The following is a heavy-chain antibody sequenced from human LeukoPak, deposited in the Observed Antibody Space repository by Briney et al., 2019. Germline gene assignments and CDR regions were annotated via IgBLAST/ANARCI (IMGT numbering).Heavy chain of an antibody. CDR3: ARGGRIVVVPAAIGGWFDP. Sequence: SETLSLTCTVSGGSISTYYWSWIRQPPGKGLEWIGEINHSGSTNYNPSLKSRVTISVDTSKNQFSLKLSSVTAADTAVYYCARGGRIVVVPAAIGGWFDPWGQGTLVTVSS. CDR2: INHSGST. D-gene: IGHD2-2*02. V-gene: IGHV4-34*01. J-gene: IGHJ5*02. CDR1: GGSISTYY.